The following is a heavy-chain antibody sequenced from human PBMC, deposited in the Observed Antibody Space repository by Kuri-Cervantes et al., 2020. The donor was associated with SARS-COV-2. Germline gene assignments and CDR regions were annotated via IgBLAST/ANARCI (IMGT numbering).Heavy chain of an antibody. CDR1: GFTFSSYA. V-gene: IGHV3-30-3*01. J-gene: IGHJ3*02. D-gene: IGHD3-22*01. CDR2: ISYDGSNK. Sequence: GESLKISCAASGFTFSSYAMHWVRQAPGKGLEWVAVISYDGSNKYYADSVKGRFTISRDNSKNTLYLQMNSLRAENTAVYYCAKDLTITPPDYYDSSGYYSHDAFDIWGQGTMVTVSS. CDR3: AKDLTITPPDYYDSSGYYSHDAFDI.